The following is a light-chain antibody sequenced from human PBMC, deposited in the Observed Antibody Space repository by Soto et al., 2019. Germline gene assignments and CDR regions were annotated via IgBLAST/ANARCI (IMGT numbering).Light chain of an antibody. CDR3: QHYKTYSLT. Sequence: DIQMTQSPSTLSASVGDRVTITCRASQSISYWLAWYQQKPGKAPKLLIYDASTLESGVPSRFSGSRSGTEFTLTISSLQPDDFATYYCQHYKTYSLTFGQGTRLEIK. V-gene: IGKV1-5*01. J-gene: IGKJ2*01. CDR2: DAS. CDR1: QSISYW.